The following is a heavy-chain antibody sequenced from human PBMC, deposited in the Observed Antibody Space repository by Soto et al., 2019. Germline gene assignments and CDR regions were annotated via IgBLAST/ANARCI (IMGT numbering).Heavy chain of an antibody. V-gene: IGHV4-4*02. CDR3: SRVWSSSWGAHGMDV. CDR2: IYHSGRT. D-gene: IGHD6-13*01. Sequence: SETLSLTCAVSGGSISSSNWWSWVRQPPGKGLEWIGGIYHSGRTNYNPTLKSRVTISVHKTKNQFSLKLISVTAADTAVDYCSRVWSSSWGAHGMDVWGQGTTVTVSS. CDR1: GGSISSSNW. J-gene: IGHJ6*02.